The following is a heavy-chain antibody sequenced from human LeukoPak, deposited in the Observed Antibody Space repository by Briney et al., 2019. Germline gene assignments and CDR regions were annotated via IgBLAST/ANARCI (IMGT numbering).Heavy chain of an antibody. Sequence: ASVKVSCKASGGTFSSYAISWVRQAPGQGLEWMGGIIPIFGTANYAQKFQGRVTITTDESTSTAYMELSRLRSEDTAVYYCARDNYAGANWFDPWAREPWSPSPQ. CDR3: ARDNYAGANWFDP. CDR1: GGTFSSYA. CDR2: IIPIFGTA. D-gene: IGHD1-7*01. J-gene: IGHJ5*02. V-gene: IGHV1-69*05.